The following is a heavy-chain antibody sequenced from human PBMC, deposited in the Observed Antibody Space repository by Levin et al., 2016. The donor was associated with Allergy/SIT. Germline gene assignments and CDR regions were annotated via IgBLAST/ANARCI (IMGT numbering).Heavy chain of an antibody. D-gene: IGHD3-3*01. CDR2: ISSSGSTI. V-gene: IGHV3-48*03. CDR3: ASGSRFLEWLLSFDY. Sequence: VRQAPGKGLEWVSYISSSGSTIYYADSVKGRFTISRDNAKNSLYLQMNSLRAEDTAVYYCASGSRFLEWLLSFDYWGQGTLVTVSS. J-gene: IGHJ4*02.